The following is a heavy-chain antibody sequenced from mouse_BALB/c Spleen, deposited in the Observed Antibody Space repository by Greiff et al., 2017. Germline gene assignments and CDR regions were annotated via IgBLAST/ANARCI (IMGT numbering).Heavy chain of an antibody. V-gene: IGHV5-4*02. J-gene: IGHJ4*01. CDR3: ARGGPYYYAMDY. Sequence: EVQGVESGGGLVKPGGSLKLSCAASGFTFSDYYMYWVRQTPEKRLEWVATISDGGSYTYYPDSVKGRFTISRDNAKNNLYLQMSSLKSEDTAMYYCARGGPYYYAMDYWGQGTSVTVSS. CDR2: ISDGGSYT. CDR1: GFTFSDYY.